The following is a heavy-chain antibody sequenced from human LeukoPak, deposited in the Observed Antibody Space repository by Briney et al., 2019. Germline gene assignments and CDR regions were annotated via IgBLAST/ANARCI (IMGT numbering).Heavy chain of an antibody. CDR3: ARGVTTLDDY. CDR1: GFTFSSYG. D-gene: IGHD4-17*01. CDR2: IRHDGSNK. V-gene: IGHV3-30*02. J-gene: IGHJ4*02. Sequence: GGSLRLSCAASGFTFSSYGMHWVRQAPGKGLEWVAFIRHDGSNKYYADSVKGRFTISRDNSKNTLYLQMNSLRAEDTAVYYCARGVTTLDDYWGQGTLVTVSS.